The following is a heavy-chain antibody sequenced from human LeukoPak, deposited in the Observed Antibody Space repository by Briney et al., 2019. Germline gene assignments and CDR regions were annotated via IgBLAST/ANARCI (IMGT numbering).Heavy chain of an antibody. CDR3: ARRRAETDSSGYKEGYYFDY. CDR1: GYSFTNYW. D-gene: IGHD3-22*01. Sequence: GESLKISCKGSGYSFTNYWIGWVRQMPGKGLEWMGIIYPGDSDTRYSPSFQGQVTISADKSISTAYLQWSSLKASDTAMYYCARRRAETDSSGYKEGYYFDYWGQGTLVTVSS. V-gene: IGHV5-51*01. CDR2: IYPGDSDT. J-gene: IGHJ4*02.